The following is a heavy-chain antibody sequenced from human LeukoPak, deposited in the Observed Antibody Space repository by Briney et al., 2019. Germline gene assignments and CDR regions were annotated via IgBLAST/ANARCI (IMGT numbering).Heavy chain of an antibody. V-gene: IGHV4-59*01. CDR2: IYYSGST. Sequence: PSETLSLTCTVSGGSISSYYWSWIRQPPGKGLGWIGYIYYSGSTSYNPSLKSRVTISLDTSKNQFSLKLSSVTAADTAVYYCARRSIASAAHLDYWGQGTLVTVSS. J-gene: IGHJ4*02. CDR3: ARRSIASAAHLDY. CDR1: GGSISSYY. D-gene: IGHD6-13*01.